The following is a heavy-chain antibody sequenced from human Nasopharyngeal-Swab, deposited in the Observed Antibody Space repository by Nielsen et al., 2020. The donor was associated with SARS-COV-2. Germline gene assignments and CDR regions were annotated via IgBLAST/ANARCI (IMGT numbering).Heavy chain of an antibody. J-gene: IGHJ4*02. CDR1: GFTFSSYW. V-gene: IGHV3-74*01. CDR3: ARGAAVVDKLLDY. CDR2: MNSDGSRT. Sequence: GGPLRLSCAASGFTFSSYWMHWVRQAPGKGLVCVSRMNSDGSRTSYADSVQGRFTISRDNAKNTLYLQMNSLRAEDTAVYYCARGAAVVDKLLDYWGQGTLVTVSS. D-gene: IGHD3-22*01.